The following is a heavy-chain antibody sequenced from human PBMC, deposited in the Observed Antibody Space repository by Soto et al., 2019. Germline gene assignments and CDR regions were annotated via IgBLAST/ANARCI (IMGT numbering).Heavy chain of an antibody. Sequence: EVQLLESGGGLVQPGGSLRLSCAASGFTFSSYAMSSVRQAAGRGLERASALGGSGGSTYYADSVKGRFTNSRDNAKNTLYLQTNSLRAEDTAVYYWAKDPYGSGSHHDAFDIWGQGTMVTVSS. CDR3: AKDPYGSGSHHDAFDI. V-gene: IGHV3-23*01. CDR2: LGGSGGST. D-gene: IGHD3-10*01. CDR1: GFTFSSYA. J-gene: IGHJ3*02.